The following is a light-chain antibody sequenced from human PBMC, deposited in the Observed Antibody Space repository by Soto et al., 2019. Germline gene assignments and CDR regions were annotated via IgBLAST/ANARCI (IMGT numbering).Light chain of an antibody. V-gene: IGLV1-40*01. CDR3: QSYDSSLSYWV. J-gene: IGLJ3*02. Sequence: QSVLTQPPSVSGAPGQRVTISCTGSSSNIGAGYDVHWYQQLPGTAPKLLVSGNTNRPSGVPDRFSGSKSGTSASLAITGLQAEDEADYYCQSYDSSLSYWVFGGGTKVNVL. CDR1: SSNIGAGYD. CDR2: GNT.